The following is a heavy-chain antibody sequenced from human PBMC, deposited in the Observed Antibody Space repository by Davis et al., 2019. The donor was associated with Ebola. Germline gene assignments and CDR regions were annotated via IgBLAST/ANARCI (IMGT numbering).Heavy chain of an antibody. V-gene: IGHV3-66*04. D-gene: IGHD2-2*03. CDR2: IYSGGST. CDR3: TTLDIVVVPAAITRAYYYYYGMDV. CDR1: GFTVSSNY. Sequence: GESLKISCAASGFTVSSNYMSWVRQAPGKGLEWVSVIYSGGSTYYADSVKGRFTISRDNSKNTLYLQMNSLKTEDTAVYYCTTLDIVVVPAAITRAYYYYYGMDVWGQGTTVTVSS. J-gene: IGHJ6*02.